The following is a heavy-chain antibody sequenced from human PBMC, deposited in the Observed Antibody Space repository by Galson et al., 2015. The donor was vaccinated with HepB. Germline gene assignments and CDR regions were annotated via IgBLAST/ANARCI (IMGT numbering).Heavy chain of an antibody. V-gene: IGHV1-46*01. J-gene: IGHJ4*02. CDR2: INPSGGST. CDR3: ARDVDGYNSFDY. D-gene: IGHD5-24*01. Sequence: SVKVSCKASGYTFTSYYMHWVRQAPGQGLEWMGIINPSGGSTSYAQKLQGRVTMTRDTPTRTVYMELSSLRSEDTAVYYCARDVDGYNSFDYWGQGTLVTVSS. CDR1: GYTFTSYY.